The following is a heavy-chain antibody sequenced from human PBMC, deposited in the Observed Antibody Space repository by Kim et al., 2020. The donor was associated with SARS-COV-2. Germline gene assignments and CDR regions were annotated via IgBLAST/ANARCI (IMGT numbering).Heavy chain of an antibody. CDR3: AKTLITTSSLFACCYY. V-gene: IGHV3-23*01. J-gene: IGHJ6*01. CDR1: GFTFRDYA. CDR2: ISGSGNTI. D-gene: IGHD1-1*01. Sequence: GGSLRLSCAASGFTFRDYAMSWVRQAPGQGLAWVSDISGSGNTIYYVDSVKGRVSISRANSKNSLYLQVNSLRAEATAVDYCAKTLITTSSLFACCYY.